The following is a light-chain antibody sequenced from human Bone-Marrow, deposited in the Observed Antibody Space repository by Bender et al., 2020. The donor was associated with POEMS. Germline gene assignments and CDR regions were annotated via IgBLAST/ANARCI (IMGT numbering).Light chain of an antibody. Sequence: QSALTQPASVSGSPGQSITISCTGTSSDIGDYNYVSWYQQHPGKAPKLMIYEVSKWPSGVPDRFSGSKSGNTASLTVSGLQAEDEADYYCSSYAGSNNLVFGGGTKLTVL. CDR1: SSDIGDYNY. J-gene: IGLJ2*01. CDR2: EVS. CDR3: SSYAGSNNLV. V-gene: IGLV2-8*01.